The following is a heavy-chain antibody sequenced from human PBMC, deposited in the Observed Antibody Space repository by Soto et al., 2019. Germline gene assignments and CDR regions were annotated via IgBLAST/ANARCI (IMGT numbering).Heavy chain of an antibody. V-gene: IGHV4-39*01. D-gene: IGHD2-2*01. Sequence: QLQLQESGPGLVKPSETLSLTCTVSGGSVSSSSYYWGWIRQPPGKGLEWIGSFYYSGNTYYNSYVKSRFTISVETSKNQFCLNLSLVTAADAAVYYCASPPQYHSGFDLWGRGTLVTVSS. CDR3: ASPPQYHSGFDL. J-gene: IGHJ2*01. CDR2: FYYSGNT. CDR1: GGSVSSSSYY.